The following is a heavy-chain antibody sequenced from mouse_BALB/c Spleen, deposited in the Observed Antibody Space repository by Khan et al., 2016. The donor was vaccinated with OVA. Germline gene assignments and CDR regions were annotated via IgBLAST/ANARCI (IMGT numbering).Heavy chain of an antibody. Sequence: QIQLVQSGPELKKPGETVKISCKASGYTFKDYVMNWVKQSPGEGLKWMGWMNTYTGEPTYADDFKGRFAFSLDTSASPAYLQFSTLTTEDTATYICVRFDGGYWGQGTTLTVSS. V-gene: IGHV9-3-1*01. CDR2: MNTYTGEP. J-gene: IGHJ2*01. CDR1: GYTFKDYV. CDR3: VRFDGGY.